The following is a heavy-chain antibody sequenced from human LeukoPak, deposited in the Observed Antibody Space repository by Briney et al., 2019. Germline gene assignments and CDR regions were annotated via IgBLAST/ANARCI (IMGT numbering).Heavy chain of an antibody. Sequence: GASVKVSCNASGYTFTSFGFSWVRQAPGQGLEWMGWISAYNGNTIYAQMLQGRVTMTTDTSTSTAYMELRSLRSDDTAVYYCARDLSSSYYYVFDYWGQGTLVTVSS. J-gene: IGHJ4*02. CDR1: GYTFTSFG. CDR3: ARDLSSSYYYVFDY. CDR2: ISAYNGNT. V-gene: IGHV1-18*01. D-gene: IGHD3-22*01.